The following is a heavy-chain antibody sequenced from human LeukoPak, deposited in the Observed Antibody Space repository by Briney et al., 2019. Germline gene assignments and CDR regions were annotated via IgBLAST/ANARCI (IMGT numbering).Heavy chain of an antibody. CDR2: ISRNGVAT. D-gene: IGHD6-13*01. CDR1: GLSIADYT. Sequence: GGSLRLSCEASGLSIADYTMHWVRQVPGKGLEWVSLISRNGVATKYADSVRGRFIVSRDNAKNSLYLQMNSLRAEDTAVYYCARDEGYISPTHFDYWGQGTLVTVSS. V-gene: IGHV3-43*01. J-gene: IGHJ4*02. CDR3: ARDEGYISPTHFDY.